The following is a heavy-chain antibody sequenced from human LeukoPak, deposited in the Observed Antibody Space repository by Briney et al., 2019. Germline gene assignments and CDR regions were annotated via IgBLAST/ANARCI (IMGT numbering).Heavy chain of an antibody. CDR3: ALSSISPSYYYGIDV. J-gene: IGHJ6*02. D-gene: IGHD2-2*01. CDR1: GFTFSDYY. V-gene: IGHV3-11*01. CDR2: INTNGDTA. Sequence: GGSLSLSCAASGFTFSDYYMTWIRQAPGKGLDWVSYINTNGDTAFYADSVRGRFTMSRDNAKKSLHLQMNSLRAEDSAVYYCALSSISPSYYYGIDVWGQGTTVTVSS.